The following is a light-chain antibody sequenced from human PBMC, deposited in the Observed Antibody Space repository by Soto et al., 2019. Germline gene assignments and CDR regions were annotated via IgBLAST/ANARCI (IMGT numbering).Light chain of an antibody. Sequence: QSALTQPASVSGSPGQSITISCTGTSSDIGSYNYVSWFQQHPGKDPKLMIYDVSNRPSGVSDRFSGSKSGNTASLTISGLQAEDEADYYCSSHTSRSTWVFGGGTKLTVL. V-gene: IGLV2-14*01. CDR3: SSHTSRSTWV. J-gene: IGLJ3*02. CDR2: DVS. CDR1: SSDIGSYNY.